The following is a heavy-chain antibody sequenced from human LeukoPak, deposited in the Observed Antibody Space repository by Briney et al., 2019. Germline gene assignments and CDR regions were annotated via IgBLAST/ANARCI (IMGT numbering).Heavy chain of an antibody. CDR3: ARVETTVTERYYYYYMDV. D-gene: IGHD4-11*01. V-gene: IGHV4-31*03. Sequence: PSETLSLTCTVSGGSISSGGYYWSWIRQHPGKGLEWIGYIYYSGSTYYNPSLKSRVTISVDTSKNQFSLKLSSVTAADTAVYYCARVETTVTERYYYYYMDVWGKGTTVTVSS. CDR1: GGSISSGGYY. CDR2: IYYSGST. J-gene: IGHJ6*03.